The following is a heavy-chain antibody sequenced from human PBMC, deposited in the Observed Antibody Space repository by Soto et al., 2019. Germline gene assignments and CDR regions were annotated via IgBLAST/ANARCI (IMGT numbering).Heavy chain of an antibody. CDR1: GYNFTSYG. V-gene: IGHV1-18*01. CDR2: ISGYNGDT. J-gene: IGHJ6*02. D-gene: IGHD3-22*01. Sequence: ASVKVSCKASGYNFTSYGISWVRQAPGQGLEWMGWISGYNGDTNYAQKVQGRVTMTTDTSTSTAYMELRSLRSDDTAVYYCASGLYDNSGRGYYYYYGMDVWGQGTTVNVSS. CDR3: ASGLYDNSGRGYYYYYGMDV.